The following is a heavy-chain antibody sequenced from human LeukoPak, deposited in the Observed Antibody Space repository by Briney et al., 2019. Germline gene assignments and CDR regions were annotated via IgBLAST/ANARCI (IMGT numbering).Heavy chain of an antibody. Sequence: SQTLSLTCAISGDSVSSNSVAWNWIRQSPSRGLEWLGRTYYRSKWYNDYAVSVKSRITINPDTSKNQFSLQVNSVTPEDTAVYYCAREYGYYDILTGYYGIVWFGPWGQGTPVIVSP. CDR1: GDSVSSNSVA. CDR2: TYYRSKWYN. D-gene: IGHD3-9*01. J-gene: IGHJ5*02. CDR3: AREYGYYDILTGYYGIVWFGP. V-gene: IGHV6-1*01.